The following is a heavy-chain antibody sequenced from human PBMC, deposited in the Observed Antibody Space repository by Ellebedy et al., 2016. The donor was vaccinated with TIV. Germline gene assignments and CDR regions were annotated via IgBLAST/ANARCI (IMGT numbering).Heavy chain of an antibody. CDR2: FFRGGDT. V-gene: IGHV4-59*01. J-gene: IGHJ6*02. Sequence: GSLRLSXTVSGASISTYSWTWIRQPPGKGLEWMGYFFRGGDTNYNPSPESRVFMSIDTSRNQFSLSLSSVTAADTGLYFCASFDYDVEGYYGLDVWGQGTTVTVSS. CDR3: ASFDYDVEGYYGLDV. D-gene: IGHD3-16*01. CDR1: GASISTYS.